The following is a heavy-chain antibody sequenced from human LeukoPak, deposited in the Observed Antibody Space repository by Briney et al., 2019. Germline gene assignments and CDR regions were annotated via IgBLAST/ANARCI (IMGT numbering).Heavy chain of an antibody. J-gene: IGHJ4*02. D-gene: IGHD6-19*01. Sequence: GGSLRLSCAASGFTFSSYAMSWVRQAPGKGLEWVSAINGSGGSTYYADSVKGRFTISRDNSKNTLYLQMNSLRAEDTAVYYCAKDVSRSIAVTLGYWGQGTLVTVSS. V-gene: IGHV3-23*01. CDR3: AKDVSRSIAVTLGY. CDR2: INGSGGST. CDR1: GFTFSSYA.